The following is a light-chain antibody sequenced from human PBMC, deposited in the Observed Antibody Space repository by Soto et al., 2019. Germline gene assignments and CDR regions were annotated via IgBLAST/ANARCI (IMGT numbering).Light chain of an antibody. J-gene: IGKJ1*01. V-gene: IGKV3-15*01. Sequence: EIVMTQSPATLSVSPGERATLSCRASQSVSSNLAWYQRKPGQAPRLLIYGASTRATGLPARFTGSGSGTEFTLTISSLQSEDFAVYYCQQYNNWPPWTFGQWTKVEIK. CDR1: QSVSSN. CDR3: QQYNNWPPWT. CDR2: GAS.